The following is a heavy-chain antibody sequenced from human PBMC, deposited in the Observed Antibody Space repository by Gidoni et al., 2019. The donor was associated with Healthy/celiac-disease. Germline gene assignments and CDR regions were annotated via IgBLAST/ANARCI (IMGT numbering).Heavy chain of an antibody. CDR1: GFTFSSYA. J-gene: IGHJ4*02. D-gene: IGHD3-16*01. CDR3: AREDGGSYTY. V-gene: IGHV3-30-3*01. CDR2: ISYDGSNK. Sequence: QVQLVESGGGVVQPGRSLRLSCAASGFTFSSYAMHWVRQAPGKGLEWVAVISYDGSNKYYADSVKGRFTISRDNSKNTLYLQMNSLRAEDTAVYYCAREDGGSYTYWGQGTLVTVSS.